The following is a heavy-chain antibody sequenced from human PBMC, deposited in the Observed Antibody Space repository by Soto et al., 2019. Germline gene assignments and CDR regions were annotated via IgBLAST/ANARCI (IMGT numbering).Heavy chain of an antibody. V-gene: IGHV3-30*18. CDR3: AKAIAMVRGVIIGMDV. Sequence: GGSLRLSCAASGFTFSNYGMHWVRQAPGKGLECVAVISHDGSNKYYPDSVKGRFTISRDNSRDTLFLQMNSLRAEDTAVYYCAKAIAMVRGVIIGMDVWGEGATVTVSA. D-gene: IGHD3-10*01. J-gene: IGHJ6*01. CDR2: ISHDGSNK. CDR1: GFTFSNYG.